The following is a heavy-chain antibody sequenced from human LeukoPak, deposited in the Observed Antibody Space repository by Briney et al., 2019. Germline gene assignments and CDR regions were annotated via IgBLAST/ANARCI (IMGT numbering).Heavy chain of an antibody. D-gene: IGHD5-18*01. CDR1: GGSISSYY. V-gene: IGHV4-59*08. J-gene: IGHJ4*02. CDR3: RLGLYGYSYGADY. CDR2: IYYSGST. Sequence: SETLSLTCTVSGGSISSYYWSWIRQPPGKGLEWIGYIYYSGSTNYNPSLKSRVTISVDTSKNQFSLKLSSVTAADTAVYYRRLGLYGYSYGADYWGQGTLVTVSS.